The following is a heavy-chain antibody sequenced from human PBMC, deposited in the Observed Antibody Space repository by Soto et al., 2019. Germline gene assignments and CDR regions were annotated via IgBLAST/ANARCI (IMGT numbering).Heavy chain of an antibody. CDR1: GYTFTGYY. CDR2: INPNSGGT. D-gene: IGHD2-8*01. J-gene: IGHJ6*04. CDR3: AREVGGYCTNGVCYSPPYGKDV. Sequence: ASVKVSCKASGYTFTGYYMHWVRQAPGQGLEWMGWINPNSGGTNYAQKFQGWVTMTRDTSISTAYMELSRLRSDDTAVYYCAREVGGYCTNGVCYSPPYGKDVWGKGTTFTISS. V-gene: IGHV1-2*04.